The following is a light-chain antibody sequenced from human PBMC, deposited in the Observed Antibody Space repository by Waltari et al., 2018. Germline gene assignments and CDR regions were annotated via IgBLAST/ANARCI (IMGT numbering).Light chain of an antibody. CDR2: DDN. CDR1: SSNIGNYF. CDR3: ATWDNSLPAVV. J-gene: IGLJ3*02. Sequence: SAAPGQKVTISCSGSSSNIGNYFVSWYHQLPGATPKLLIYDDNKRPSGIPDRFSASKSGTSATLDITGLQIGDEADYYFATWDNSLPAVVFGGGPKLTVL. V-gene: IGLV1-51*01.